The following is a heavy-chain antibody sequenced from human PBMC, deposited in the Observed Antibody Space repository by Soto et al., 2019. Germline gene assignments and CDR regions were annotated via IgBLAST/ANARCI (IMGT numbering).Heavy chain of an antibody. Sequence: EVQLVESGGGVLRPGGSLRLSCAASGFTFDDYGMSWARQAPGKGLEWVSGVNWNGGSTGYVDSVKGRFTIPRDNAKNSLYLQMNSLRAEDTAFYYCVRGASLNFDYWGQGTLVTVSS. D-gene: IGHD1-26*01. CDR1: GFTFDDYG. V-gene: IGHV3-20*04. CDR3: VRGASLNFDY. CDR2: VNWNGGST. J-gene: IGHJ4*02.